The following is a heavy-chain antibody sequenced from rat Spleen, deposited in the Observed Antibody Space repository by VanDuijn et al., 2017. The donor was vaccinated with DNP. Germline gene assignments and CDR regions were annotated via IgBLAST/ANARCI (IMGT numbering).Heavy chain of an antibody. V-gene: IGHV5-22*01. CDR1: GFTFSDYY. Sequence: EVQLVESGGGLVQPGRSLKLSCAASGFTFSDYYMAWVRQAPTRGLEWVAYIGSDGYAPYYGVSVKGRFTISRDNAKSTLDLQMDSLRSEDTATYYCVRWNSGHFDYWGQGVMVTVSS. CDR3: VRWNSGHFDY. D-gene: IGHD4-3*01. CDR2: IGSDGYAP. J-gene: IGHJ2*01.